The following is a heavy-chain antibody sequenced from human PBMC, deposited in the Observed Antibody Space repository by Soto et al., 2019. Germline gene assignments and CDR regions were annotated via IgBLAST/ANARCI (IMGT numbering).Heavy chain of an antibody. CDR3: ARGYCSSTSCYTTHFDY. Sequence: QVQLVESGGGVVQPGRSLRLSCAASGFSFSAYVMHWVRQAPGKGLEWVALILYDRSIKYYADSVKGRFTISRDNSKNTLYVQMNSLRAEDTAVYYCARGYCSSTSCYTTHFDYWGQGTLVTVSS. V-gene: IGHV3-30-3*01. CDR2: ILYDRSIK. J-gene: IGHJ4*02. CDR1: GFSFSAYV. D-gene: IGHD2-2*02.